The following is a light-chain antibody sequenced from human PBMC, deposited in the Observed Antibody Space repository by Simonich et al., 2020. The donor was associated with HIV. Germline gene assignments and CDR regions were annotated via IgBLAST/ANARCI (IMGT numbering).Light chain of an antibody. V-gene: IGKV3-15*01. CDR2: GAS. Sequence: EIVMTQSPATLSVSPGERATLSCRASQSVSSNLAWYRQKPGQAPRLLINGASTRATGIPARFSGSGSGTELTLTISSLQSEDFAVYYCQQYNNWPLTFGGGTKVEIK. CDR3: QQYNNWPLT. J-gene: IGKJ4*01. CDR1: QSVSSN.